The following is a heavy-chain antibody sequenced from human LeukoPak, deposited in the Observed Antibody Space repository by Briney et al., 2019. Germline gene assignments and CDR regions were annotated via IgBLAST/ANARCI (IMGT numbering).Heavy chain of an antibody. CDR3: ARDIDYYDSSGFSWH. Sequence: GGSLRLSCAASGFTFSSYSMNWVRQAPGKGLEWVSSISSSSSYIYYADSVKGRFTISRDNAKNSLYLQMNSLRAEDTAVYYCARDIDYYDSSGFSWHWGQGTLVTVSS. D-gene: IGHD3-22*01. J-gene: IGHJ4*02. V-gene: IGHV3-21*01. CDR2: ISSSSSYI. CDR1: GFTFSSYS.